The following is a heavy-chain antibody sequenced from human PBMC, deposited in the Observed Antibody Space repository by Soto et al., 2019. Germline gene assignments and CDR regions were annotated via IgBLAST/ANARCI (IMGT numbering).Heavy chain of an antibody. CDR3: ARGPQRGGSGAFDI. D-gene: IGHD3-10*01. J-gene: IGHJ3*02. CDR1: GYTFTGYY. V-gene: IGHV1-2*04. CDR2: INPNSGGT. Sequence: GASVKVSCKASGYTFTGYYMHWVRQAPGQGLEWMGWINPNSGGTNYAQKFQGWVTMTRDTSISTAYMELSRLRSDDTVVYYCARGPQRGGSGAFDIWGQGTMVTVSS.